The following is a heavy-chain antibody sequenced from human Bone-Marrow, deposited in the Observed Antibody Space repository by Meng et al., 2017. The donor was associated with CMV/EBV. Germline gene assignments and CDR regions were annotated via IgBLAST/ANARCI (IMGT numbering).Heavy chain of an antibody. V-gene: IGHV3-23*01. CDR3: AKEGYYGSGYGMDV. Sequence: GGSMRLSCAASGFTFSSYAMSWVRQAPGKGLEWVSAISGSGGSTYYADSVKGRFTISRDNSKNTLYLQMNSLRAEDTAVYYCAKEGYYGSGYGMDVWGQGTTVTVSS. D-gene: IGHD3-10*01. CDR1: GFTFSSYA. CDR2: ISGSGGST. J-gene: IGHJ6*02.